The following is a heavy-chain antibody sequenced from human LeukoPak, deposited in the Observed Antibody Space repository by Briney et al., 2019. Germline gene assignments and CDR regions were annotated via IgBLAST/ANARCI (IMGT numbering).Heavy chain of an antibody. CDR3: ARDLDCSSTSCPTGY. V-gene: IGHV3-66*01. D-gene: IGHD2-2*01. Sequence: VIYSGGSTYSADSVKARFTISRDNSKNTLYLQMNSLRAEDTAVYYCARDLDCSSTSCPTGYWGQGTLVTVSS. J-gene: IGHJ4*02. CDR2: IYSGGST.